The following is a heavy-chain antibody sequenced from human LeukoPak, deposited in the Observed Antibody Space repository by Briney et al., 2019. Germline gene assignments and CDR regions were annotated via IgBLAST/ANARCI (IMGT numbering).Heavy chain of an antibody. Sequence: SETLSLTCAVSGGSISSSNWWSWVRQPPGKGLEWIGEIYHSGSTNYNPSLKSRVTISVDKSKNQFSLKLSSVTAADTAVYYCARDVGYSSSWYSAFDIWGQGTMVTVSS. J-gene: IGHJ3*02. CDR1: GGSISSSNW. D-gene: IGHD6-13*01. V-gene: IGHV4-4*02. CDR2: IYHSGST. CDR3: ARDVGYSSSWYSAFDI.